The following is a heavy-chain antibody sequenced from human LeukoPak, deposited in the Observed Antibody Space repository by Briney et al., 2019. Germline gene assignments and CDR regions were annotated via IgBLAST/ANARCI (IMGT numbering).Heavy chain of an antibody. V-gene: IGHV3-23*01. D-gene: IGHD2-15*01. CDR1: GFTFSSYA. J-gene: IGHJ3*02. Sequence: PGGSLRLSCAASGFTFSSYAMNWVRQAPGKGLEWVSAISGSGDTTYYADSVKGRFTISRDNSKKTLFLEMDSLRAEDTAVYYCAKDYVGSLADAFDIWGQGTMVSVSS. CDR3: AKDYVGSLADAFDI. CDR2: ISGSGDTT.